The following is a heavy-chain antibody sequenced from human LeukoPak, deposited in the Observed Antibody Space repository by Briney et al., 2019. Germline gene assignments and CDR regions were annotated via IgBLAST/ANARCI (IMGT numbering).Heavy chain of an antibody. CDR1: GFTVSSNY. CDR2: IKQDGSEK. Sequence: GGSLRLSCAASGFTVSSNYMSWVRQAPGKGLEWVANIKQDGSEKYYVDSVKGRFTVSRDNAKNSLYLQMNSLRAEDTAVYYCARVFGHYGSGLYYYGMDVWGQGTTVTVSS. D-gene: IGHD3-10*01. J-gene: IGHJ6*02. CDR3: ARVFGHYGSGLYYYGMDV. V-gene: IGHV3-7*01.